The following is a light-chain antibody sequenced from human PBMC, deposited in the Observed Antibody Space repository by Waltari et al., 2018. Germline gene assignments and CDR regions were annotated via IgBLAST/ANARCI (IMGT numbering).Light chain of an antibody. J-gene: IGLJ3*02. Sequence: QSALTQPTSVSGSPGQSLTISCTGTSRDVGFYNYVSWYQQYPCKVPPLLIYDVSDPPSGVSSCFSGSKSGNTASLTISGLQADDEADYYCNSYTGSSSWVFGGVTKLTVL. CDR2: DVS. CDR1: SRDVGFYNY. V-gene: IGLV2-14*01. CDR3: NSYTGSSSWV.